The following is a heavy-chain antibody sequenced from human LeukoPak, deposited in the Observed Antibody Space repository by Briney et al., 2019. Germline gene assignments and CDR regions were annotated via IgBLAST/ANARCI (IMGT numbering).Heavy chain of an antibody. J-gene: IGHJ4*02. CDR3: AREASGNYYVFDS. CDR1: GFSFSNYF. CDR2: ITNNGRST. V-gene: IGHV3-11*04. Sequence: GGSLRLSCEASGFSFSNYFISWIRQAPGKGLEWVSYITNNGRSTNYADAAKGRFTISRDNTKKSVYLEMTDLRPEDTAVYYCAREASGNYYVFDSWGQGTRVTVSS. D-gene: IGHD1-26*01.